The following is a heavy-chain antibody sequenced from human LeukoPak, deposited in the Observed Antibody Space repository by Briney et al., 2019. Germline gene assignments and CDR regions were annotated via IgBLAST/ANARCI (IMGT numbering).Heavy chain of an antibody. D-gene: IGHD4/OR15-4a*01. Sequence: GGSLRLSCAASGFTFSSYAMSWVRQAPGKGLEWVSAISGSGGSTYYADSVKGRFTTSRDNSKNTLYLQMNSLRAEDTAVYYCARRAGAYSHPYDYWGQGTLVTVSS. CDR1: GFTFSSYA. J-gene: IGHJ4*02. CDR3: ARRAGAYSHPYDY. V-gene: IGHV3-23*01. CDR2: ISGSGGST.